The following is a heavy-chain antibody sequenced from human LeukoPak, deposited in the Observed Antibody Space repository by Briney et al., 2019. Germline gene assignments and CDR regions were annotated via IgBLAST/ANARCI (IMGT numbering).Heavy chain of an antibody. CDR3: ARNMRGGSDDYYYGMDV. V-gene: IGHV7-4-1*02. CDR2: ITTNTGNP. D-gene: IGHD2/OR15-2a*01. Sequence: TPQKISCTASGYTSTGATMNWGRHAPGHGLEWMGCITTNTGNPTNAQGFTGRFVLSLDTSASTAYLQISSLKAEDTAVYYCARNMRGGSDDYYYGMDVWGQGTTVTVSS. J-gene: IGHJ6*02. CDR1: GYTSTGAT.